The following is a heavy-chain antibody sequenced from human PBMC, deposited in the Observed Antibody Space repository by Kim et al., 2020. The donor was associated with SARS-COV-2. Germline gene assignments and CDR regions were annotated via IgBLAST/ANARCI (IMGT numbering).Heavy chain of an antibody. CDR3: ARKDDYGDYTTLDY. J-gene: IGHJ4*02. V-gene: IGHV4-39*01. D-gene: IGHD4-17*01. CDR1: GGSISSSSYY. Sequence: SETLSLTCTVSGGSISSSSYYWGWIRQPPGKGLEWIGSIYYSGSTYYNPSLKSRVTISVDTSKNQFSLKLSSVTAADTAVYYCARKDDYGDYTTLDYWGQGTLVTVSS. CDR2: IYYSGST.